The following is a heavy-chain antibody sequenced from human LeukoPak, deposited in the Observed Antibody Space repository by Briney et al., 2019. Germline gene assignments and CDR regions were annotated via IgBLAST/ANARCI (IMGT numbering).Heavy chain of an antibody. V-gene: IGHV3-21*01. Sequence: GGPLRLSCAASGFTFSSYSMNWVRQAPGKGLEWVSSISSSSSYIYYADSVKGRFTISRDNAKNSLYLQMNSLRAEDTAMYYCAREGRGYGDPIDYWGQGTLVTVSS. CDR3: AREGRGYGDPIDY. CDR2: ISSSSSYI. D-gene: IGHD4-17*01. J-gene: IGHJ4*02. CDR1: GFTFSSYS.